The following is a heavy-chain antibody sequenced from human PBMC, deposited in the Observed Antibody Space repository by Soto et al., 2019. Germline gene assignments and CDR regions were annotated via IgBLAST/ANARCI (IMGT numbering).Heavy chain of an antibody. D-gene: IGHD6-13*01. J-gene: IGHJ6*02. CDR2: ISGSGGST. CDR1: GFTFSSYA. CDR3: AKDLIAAPFNLDYYYYGMDV. V-gene: IGHV3-23*01. Sequence: GGSLRLSCAASGFTFSSYAMSWVRQAPGKGLEWVSAISGSGGSTYYADSVKGRFTISRDNSKNTLYLQMNSLRAEDTAIHYGAKDLIAAPFNLDYYYYGMDVWGQGTTVTVSS.